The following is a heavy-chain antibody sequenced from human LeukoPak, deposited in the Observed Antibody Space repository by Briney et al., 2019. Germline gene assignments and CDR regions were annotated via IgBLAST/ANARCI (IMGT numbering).Heavy chain of an antibody. CDR2: IHYSVNT. Sequence: PSETLSLTCSVSGGSINNHYWSWIRHPPRKRLEWIGYIHYSVNTNYNPSLKSRVIISLDTSKNQFSLRLISVTAADTAVYYCARLGVGAILNWFDPWGQGTLVTVSS. J-gene: IGHJ5*02. D-gene: IGHD1-26*01. V-gene: IGHV4-59*11. CDR3: ARLGVGAILNWFDP. CDR1: GGSINNHY.